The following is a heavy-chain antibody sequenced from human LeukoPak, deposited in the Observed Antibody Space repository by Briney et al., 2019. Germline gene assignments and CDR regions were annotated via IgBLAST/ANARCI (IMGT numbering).Heavy chain of an antibody. J-gene: IGHJ2*01. V-gene: IGHV4-59*08. D-gene: IGHD2-15*01. CDR3: ARPARYCSSGSCYSDWYFDL. CDR1: GGSISSYY. Sequence: SETLSLTCTVSGGSISSYYWSWIRQPPGKGLEWIGYIYYSGSTNYNPSLKSRVTISVDTSKNQFSLKLSSVTAADTAVYYCARPARYCSSGSCYSDWYFDLWGRGTLVTVSS. CDR2: IYYSGST.